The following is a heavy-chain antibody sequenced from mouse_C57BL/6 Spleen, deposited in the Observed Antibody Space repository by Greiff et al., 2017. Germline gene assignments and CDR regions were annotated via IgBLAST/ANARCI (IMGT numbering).Heavy chain of an antibody. CDR1: GYTFTSYW. Sequence: QVQLQQPGAELVKPGASVKMSCKASGYTFTSYWITWVKQRPGQGLEWIGDIYPGSGSTNYNEKFKSKATLTVDTSSSTAYMQLSSLTSEDSAVYYCARGSGLRHYDAMDYWGQGTSGTVSS. J-gene: IGHJ4*01. V-gene: IGHV1-55*01. CDR3: ARGSGLRHYDAMDY. CDR2: IYPGSGST. D-gene: IGHD2-4*01.